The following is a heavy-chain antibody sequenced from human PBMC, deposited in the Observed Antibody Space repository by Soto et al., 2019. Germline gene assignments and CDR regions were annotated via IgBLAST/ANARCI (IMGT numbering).Heavy chain of an antibody. V-gene: IGHV5-51*01. J-gene: IGHJ6*02. CDR2: IYPGDSDT. CDR3: ARHTRGSGSYYGYGMDV. CDR1: GYSFTSYW. D-gene: IGHD3-10*01. Sequence: GESLKISCKGSGYSFTSYWIGWVRQMPGKGLEWMGTIYPGDSDTRYSPSFQGQVTISADKSISTAYLQWSSLKASDTAMYYCARHTRGSGSYYGYGMDVWGQGTTVTVSS.